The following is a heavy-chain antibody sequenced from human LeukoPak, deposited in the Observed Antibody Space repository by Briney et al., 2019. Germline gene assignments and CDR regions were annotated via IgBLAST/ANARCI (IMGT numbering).Heavy chain of an antibody. V-gene: IGHV1-69*13. CDR1: GGTFSSYA. CDR2: IIPIFGTA. CDR3: ASNDIVVVPAAAYNWFDP. D-gene: IGHD2-2*01. Sequence: ASVKVSCKASGGTFSSYAISWVRQAPGQGLEWMGGIIPIFGTANYAQKFQGRVTITADESTSTAYMELSSLRSEDTAVYYCASNDIVVVPAAAYNWFDPWGQGTLVTVSS. J-gene: IGHJ5*02.